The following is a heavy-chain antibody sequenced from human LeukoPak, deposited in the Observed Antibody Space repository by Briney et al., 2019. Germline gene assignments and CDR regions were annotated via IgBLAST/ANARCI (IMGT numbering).Heavy chain of an antibody. V-gene: IGHV4-39*01. CDR2: ICYSGST. CDR1: DGSISSSSYY. D-gene: IGHD3-10*01. CDR3: ARQGFVVSLVRGVLTKNPTYYFDL. Sequence: PSETLSLTCIVSDGSISSSSYYWGWIRQPPGKGLEWIGSICYSGSTYYNPSLKSRVTISVDTSKNQFSLKLSSVTAADTAIYYCARQGFVVSLVRGVLTKNPTYYFDLWGQGTLVTVSS. J-gene: IGHJ4*02.